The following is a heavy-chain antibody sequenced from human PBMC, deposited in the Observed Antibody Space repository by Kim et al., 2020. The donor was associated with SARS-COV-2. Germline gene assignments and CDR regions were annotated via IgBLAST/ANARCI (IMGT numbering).Heavy chain of an antibody. CDR3: AREGGGFGELLYGYFDY. V-gene: IGHV3-30-3*01. D-gene: IGHD3-10*01. Sequence: GGSLRLSCAASGFTFSSYAMHWVRQAPGKGLEWVAVISYDGSNKYYADSVKGRFTISRDNSKNTLYLQMNSLRAEDTAVYYCAREGGGFGELLYGYFDYWGQGTLVTVSS. J-gene: IGHJ4*02. CDR1: GFTFSSYA. CDR2: ISYDGSNK.